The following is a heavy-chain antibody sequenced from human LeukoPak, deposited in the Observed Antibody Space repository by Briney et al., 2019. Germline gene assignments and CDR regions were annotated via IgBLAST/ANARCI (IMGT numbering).Heavy chain of an antibody. CDR1: GGSISSGGYS. CDR3: ARVKYTSGWHFDY. CDR2: IYQSGST. J-gene: IGHJ4*02. V-gene: IGHV4-30-2*01. Sequence: PSETLSLTCAVSGGSISSGGYSWSWIRQPPGKGLERIGYIYQSGSTYYNPSLKSRVTISVDRSKNQFSLKLSSVTAADTAVYYCARVKYTSGWHFDYWGQGTLVNVSS. D-gene: IGHD6-19*01.